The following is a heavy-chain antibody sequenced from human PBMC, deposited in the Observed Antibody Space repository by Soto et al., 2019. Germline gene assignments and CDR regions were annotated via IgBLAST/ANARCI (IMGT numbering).Heavy chain of an antibody. V-gene: IGHV3-30-3*01. J-gene: IGHJ6*02. Sequence: QVQLVESGGGVVQPGRSLRLSCAASGFTFSSYAMHWVRQAPGKGLEWVAVISYDGSNKYYADSVKGRFTISRDNSKNTLYLQMNSLRAEDTAVYFGVRGSYYCGMDVWGQGTTVPVSS. D-gene: IGHD1-1*01. CDR2: ISYDGSNK. CDR1: GFTFSSYA. CDR3: VRGSYYCGMDV.